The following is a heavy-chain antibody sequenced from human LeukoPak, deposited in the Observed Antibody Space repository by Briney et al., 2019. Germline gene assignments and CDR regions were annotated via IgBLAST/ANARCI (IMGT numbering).Heavy chain of an antibody. D-gene: IGHD2-2*01. V-gene: IGHV1-18*01. CDR1: GYTFTSYG. Sequence: ASVKVSCKASGYTFTSYGISWVRQAPGQGLEWMGWISAYNGNTNYAQKLQGRVTMTTDTSTSTAYMELRSLRSDDTAVYCCARGYCSSTSCKPFDYWGQGTLVTVSS. J-gene: IGHJ4*02. CDR2: ISAYNGNT. CDR3: ARGYCSSTSCKPFDY.